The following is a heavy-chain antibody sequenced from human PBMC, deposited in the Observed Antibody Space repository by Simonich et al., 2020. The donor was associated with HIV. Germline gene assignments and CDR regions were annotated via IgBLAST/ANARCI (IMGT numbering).Heavy chain of an antibody. CDR1: GFTFSSYW. CDR3: ARGWDGSSSSLDDY. CDR2: QKQKGKEK. D-gene: IGHD6-6*01. J-gene: IGHJ4*02. Sequence: VQLVDSGGALVQPGGSLKLSCAASGFTFSSYWMTWVRQAQWKGREWLDNQKQKGKEKFKLDSVKGRFTISRNNAKNSLSLQMNSLRVEDTAVYYCARGWDGSSSSLDDYWGQGTLVTVSS. V-gene: IGHV3-7*02.